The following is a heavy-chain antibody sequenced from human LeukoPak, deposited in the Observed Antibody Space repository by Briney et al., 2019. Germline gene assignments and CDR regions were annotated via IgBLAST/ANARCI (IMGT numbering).Heavy chain of an antibody. V-gene: IGHV3-11*04. D-gene: IGHD2-8*01. Sequence: LSLTCAVYGESFSGFYWSWIRQAPGKGLEWVSYISSSGSTIYYADSVKGRFTISRDNAKNSLYLQMNSLRAEDTAVYYCARGGLCTNGVCYRSPIDYWGQGTLVTVSS. J-gene: IGHJ4*02. CDR2: ISSSGSTI. CDR1: GESFSGFY. CDR3: ARGGLCTNGVCYRSPIDY.